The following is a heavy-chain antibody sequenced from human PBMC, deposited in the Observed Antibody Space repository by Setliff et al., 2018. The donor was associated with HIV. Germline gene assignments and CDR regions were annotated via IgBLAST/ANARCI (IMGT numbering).Heavy chain of an antibody. Sequence: LRLSCAASGFTFSSYAMHWVRQAPGKGLEWVAVISDDGSSKYYAESVKGRFTISRDNSKNTPYVQMNSLRGEDTAIYYCARDDQSLAVAGFDYWGQGTLVTVSS. D-gene: IGHD6-19*01. V-gene: IGHV3-30*04. CDR2: ISDDGSSK. CDR3: ARDDQSLAVAGFDY. CDR1: GFTFSSYA. J-gene: IGHJ4*02.